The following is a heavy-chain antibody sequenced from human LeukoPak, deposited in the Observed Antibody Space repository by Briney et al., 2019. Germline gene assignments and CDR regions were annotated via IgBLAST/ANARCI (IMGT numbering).Heavy chain of an antibody. D-gene: IGHD1-26*01. V-gene: IGHV1-8*01. CDR3: ARDSERELPLGAFDI. Sequence: ASVKVSCKTSGYPFRNYDINWVRQATGQGLEWMGWINPHSGKTGYAQKFQGRVTMTTDTSASTAYMELSSLRSEDTAVYYCARDSERELPLGAFDIWGQGTMVTVSS. CDR2: INPHSGKT. CDR1: GYPFRNYD. J-gene: IGHJ3*02.